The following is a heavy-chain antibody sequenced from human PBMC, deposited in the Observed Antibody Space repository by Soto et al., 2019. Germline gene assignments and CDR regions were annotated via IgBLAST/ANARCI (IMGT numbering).Heavy chain of an antibody. CDR3: ARRSRSAWDAFDY. CDR2: LYYGGST. Sequence: SETLSLTCTVSGDSIMSSSYYWGWIRQPPGKGLEWIGSLYYGGSTYYNPSLKSRVTISVDTSKNQFSLKLSSVTAADTAVYYCARRSRSAWDAFDYWGQGTLVTVSS. D-gene: IGHD1-26*01. J-gene: IGHJ4*02. V-gene: IGHV4-39*01. CDR1: GDSIMSSSYY.